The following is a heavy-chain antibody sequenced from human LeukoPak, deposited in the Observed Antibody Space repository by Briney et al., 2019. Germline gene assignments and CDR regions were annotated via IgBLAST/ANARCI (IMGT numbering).Heavy chain of an antibody. Sequence: ASVKVSCKASGYTFSTYGITWVRQAPGQGLEWMGWISGHQGNTKYAQNFQGRVTMTTDTSTSTAYMDLRSLRSDDTAIYFCARSDLATITAGPFEYWGQGTLVAVFS. J-gene: IGHJ4*02. CDR1: GYTFSTYG. CDR2: ISGHQGNT. CDR3: ARSDLATITAGPFEY. D-gene: IGHD5-24*01. V-gene: IGHV1-18*01.